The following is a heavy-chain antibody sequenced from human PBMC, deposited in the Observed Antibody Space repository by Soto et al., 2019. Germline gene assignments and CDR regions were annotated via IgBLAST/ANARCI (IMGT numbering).Heavy chain of an antibody. CDR3: ARNQGYCSGGSCYYYYYGMDV. J-gene: IGHJ6*02. Sequence: SETLALTCTVSGGSISSYYWSWIRQPPGKGLKWIGYIYYSGSTNYNPSLKSRVTISVDTSKNQFSLKLSSVTAADTAVYYCARNQGYCSGGSCYYYYYGMDVWGQGTTVTVS. D-gene: IGHD2-15*01. CDR2: IYYSGST. CDR1: GGSISSYY. V-gene: IGHV4-59*01.